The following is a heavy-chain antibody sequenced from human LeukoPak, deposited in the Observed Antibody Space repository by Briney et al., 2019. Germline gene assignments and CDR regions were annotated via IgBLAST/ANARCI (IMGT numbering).Heavy chain of an antibody. D-gene: IGHD5-12*01. CDR1: GGSISSYH. V-gene: IGHV4-59*08. J-gene: IGHJ5*02. Sequence: SETLSLTCNVSGGSISSYHWSWIRQPPGKGLEWIGYIYYSGSTNYNPSLKSRATISVDTSNNQFSLNLISVTAADTAVYYCARQSASVGLVATGWFDPWGQGTLVTVSS. CDR3: ARQSASVGLVATGWFDP. CDR2: IYYSGST.